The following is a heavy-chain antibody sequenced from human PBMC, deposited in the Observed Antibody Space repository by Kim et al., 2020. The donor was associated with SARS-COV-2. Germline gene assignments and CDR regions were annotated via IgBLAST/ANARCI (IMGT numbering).Heavy chain of an antibody. Sequence: AYAASVKGRFTISRDDSKNTAYLQMNSLKTEDTAVYYCTRLGGSGYAFDIWGQGTMVTVSS. V-gene: IGHV3-73*01. J-gene: IGHJ3*02. D-gene: IGHD3-10*01. CDR3: TRLGGSGYAFDI.